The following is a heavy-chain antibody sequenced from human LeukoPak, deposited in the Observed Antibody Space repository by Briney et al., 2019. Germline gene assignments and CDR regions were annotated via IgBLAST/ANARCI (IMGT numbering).Heavy chain of an antibody. CDR1: GLTSSNNA. J-gene: IGHJ4*02. Sequence: GSLRLSCGASGLTSSNNALSWVRQAPGKGLEWVSTISRSEDYNSYADSMKGRFTISRDNSKNTLYLQLSSLRAEDTAIYCCARGGSVFAYFFDYWGQGTLVTVSS. V-gene: IGHV3-23*01. D-gene: IGHD3-10*01. CDR2: ISRSEDYN. CDR3: ARGGSVFAYFFDY.